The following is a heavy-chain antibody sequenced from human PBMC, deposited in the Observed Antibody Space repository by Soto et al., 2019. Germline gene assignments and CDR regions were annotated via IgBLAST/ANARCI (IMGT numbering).Heavy chain of an antibody. V-gene: IGHV2-70*11. D-gene: IGHD2-15*01. Sequence: SGPTLVNPTQTLTLTCTFSGFSLSTSGMCVSWIRQPPGKALEWLARIDWDDDKYYSTSLKTRLTISKDTSKNQVVLTMTNMDPVDTATYYCARIRGYCSGGSCYSVDYYYYMDVWGKGTTVTVSS. J-gene: IGHJ6*03. CDR2: IDWDDDK. CDR3: ARIRGYCSGGSCYSVDYYYYMDV. CDR1: GFSLSTSGMC.